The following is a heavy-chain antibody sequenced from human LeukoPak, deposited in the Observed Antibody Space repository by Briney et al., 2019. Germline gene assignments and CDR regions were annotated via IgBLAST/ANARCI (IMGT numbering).Heavy chain of an antibody. D-gene: IGHD3-22*01. CDR1: GYTFTGYY. Sequence: GASVKVSCKASGYTFTGYYMHWVRQAPGQGLEWMGWINPNSGGTNYAQKFQGRVTMTRDTSISTAYMELSRLRSDDTAVYYCGRQRFDSSGYFSYFDYWGQGTLVTVSS. CDR2: INPNSGGT. V-gene: IGHV1-2*02. J-gene: IGHJ4*02. CDR3: GRQRFDSSGYFSYFDY.